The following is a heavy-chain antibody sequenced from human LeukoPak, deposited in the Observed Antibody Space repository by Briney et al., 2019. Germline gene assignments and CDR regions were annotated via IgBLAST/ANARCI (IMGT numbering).Heavy chain of an antibody. V-gene: IGHV3-30*05. CDR1: GFTFSSYG. CDR3: ARARGGTYGDFFDY. D-gene: IGHD1-26*01. J-gene: IGHJ4*02. Sequence: GGSLRPSCAASGFTFSSYGMHWVRQAPGKGLEWVAVTSYDGSDKYYADSVKGRFTISRDSPKNTLYLQMDSLRAEDMAVYYCARARGGTYGDFFDYWGQGTLVSVSS. CDR2: TSYDGSDK.